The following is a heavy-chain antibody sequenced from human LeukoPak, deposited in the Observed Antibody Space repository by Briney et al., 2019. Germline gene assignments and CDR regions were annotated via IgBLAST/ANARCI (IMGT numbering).Heavy chain of an antibody. CDR1: GFTFSSYA. CDR2: ISGSGGST. V-gene: IGHV3-23*01. J-gene: IGHJ5*02. Sequence: GGSLRLSCAASGFTFSSYAMSWVRQAPGKGLEWVSAISGSGGSTYYADSVKGRFTISRDNSKNTRYLQMNSLRAEDTAVYYCAKDREYSSGWYPWGQGTLVTVSS. CDR3: AKDREYSSGWYP. D-gene: IGHD6-19*01.